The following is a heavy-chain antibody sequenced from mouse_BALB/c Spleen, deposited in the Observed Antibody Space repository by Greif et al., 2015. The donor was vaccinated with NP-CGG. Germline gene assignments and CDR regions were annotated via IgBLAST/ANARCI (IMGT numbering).Heavy chain of an antibody. J-gene: IGHJ4*01. D-gene: IGHD2-4*01. V-gene: IGHV5-9-4*01. CDR1: GFTFSSYA. CDR3: ARGDYDGYAMDY. CDR2: ISSGGSYT. Sequence: EVNLVESGGGLVKPGGSLKLSCAASGFTFSSYAMSWVRQSPEKRLEWVAEISSGGSYTYYPDTVTGRFTISRDNAKNTLYLEMSSLRSEDTAMYYCARGDYDGYAMDYWGQGTTVTVSS.